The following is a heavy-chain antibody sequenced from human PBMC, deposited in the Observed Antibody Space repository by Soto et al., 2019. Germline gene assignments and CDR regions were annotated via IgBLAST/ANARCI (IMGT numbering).Heavy chain of an antibody. CDR2: IKQDGSEK. CDR1: GFTFSSYW. Sequence: GGSLRLSCAASGFTFSSYWMSWVRQAPGKGLEWVANIKQDGSEKYYVDSVKGRFTISRDNAKNSLYLQMNSLRAEDTAVYYCTREGTLSLLYVDELFSVWYCYYIDVWGKGTAGTV. V-gene: IGHV3-7*01. CDR3: TREGTLSLLYVDELFSVWYCYYIDV. J-gene: IGHJ6*03. D-gene: IGHD3-9*01.